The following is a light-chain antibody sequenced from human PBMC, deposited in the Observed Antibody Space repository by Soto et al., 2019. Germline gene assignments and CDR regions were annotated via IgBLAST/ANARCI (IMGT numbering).Light chain of an antibody. CDR1: SSDVLGYDF. CDR2: DVN. J-gene: IGLJ2*01. Sequence: QSALAQPASVSGSPGQSITISCTGISSDVLGYDFVSWYQQHPGKAPQLMIFDVNSRPSGVSNRFSGSKSGNTASLTISGLQTEDEADYYCSSYTSSSNHVVFGGGTKLTVL. CDR3: SSYTSSSNHVV. V-gene: IGLV2-14*03.